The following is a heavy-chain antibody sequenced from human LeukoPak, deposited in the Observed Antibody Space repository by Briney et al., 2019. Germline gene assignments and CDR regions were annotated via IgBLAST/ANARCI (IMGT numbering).Heavy chain of an antibody. J-gene: IGHJ5*02. Sequence: ASVKISCKASGYTFTGYYMHWVRQAPGQGLEWMGWINPNSGGTNYAQKFQGRVTMTRDTSISTAYMELSWLRSDDTAVYYCARGGGLGYCSSTSCYWFDPWGQGTLVTVSS. CDR2: INPNSGGT. CDR3: ARGGGLGYCSSTSCYWFDP. V-gene: IGHV1-2*02. D-gene: IGHD2-2*01. CDR1: GYTFTGYY.